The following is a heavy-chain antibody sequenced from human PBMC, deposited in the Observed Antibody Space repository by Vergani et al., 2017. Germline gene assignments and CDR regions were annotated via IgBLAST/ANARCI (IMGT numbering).Heavy chain of an antibody. CDR2: ISAYNGNT. CDR1: GYTFTSYG. CDR3: ARVSRFYYYDSSGYHDY. Sequence: QVPLVQSGAEVKKPGASVKVSCKASGYTFTSYGISWVRQAPGQGLEWMGWISAYNGNTNYAQKLQGRVTMTTDTSTSTAYMELRSLRSDDTAVYYCARVSRFYYYDSSGYHDYWGQGTLVTVSS. D-gene: IGHD3-22*01. J-gene: IGHJ4*02. V-gene: IGHV1-18*01.